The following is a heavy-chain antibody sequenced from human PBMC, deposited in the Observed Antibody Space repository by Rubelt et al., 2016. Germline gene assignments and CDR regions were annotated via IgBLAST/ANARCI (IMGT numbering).Heavy chain of an antibody. Sequence: EYGGGLVQPGGSLRLSCAASGFTFSSYAMSWVRQAPGKGLEWVSAISGSGGSTYYADSVKGRFTISRDNPKNTLYLQMNSLRAEDTAVYYCAKDLVGNDAFDIWGQGTMVTVSS. CDR3: AKDLVGNDAFDI. D-gene: IGHD4-23*01. V-gene: IGHV3-23*01. CDR1: GFTFSSYA. CDR2: ISGSGGST. J-gene: IGHJ3*02.